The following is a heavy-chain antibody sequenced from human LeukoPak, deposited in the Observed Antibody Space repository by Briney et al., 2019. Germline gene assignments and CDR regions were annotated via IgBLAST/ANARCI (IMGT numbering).Heavy chain of an antibody. V-gene: IGHV1-58*01. Sequence: SVKVSCKASGFTFTSSAVQWVRQARGQRLEWIGWIVVGSGNTNYAQKFQERVTITRDMSTSTAYMELSSLRSEDTAVYYCAAGLDYYDSSGYVDIWGQGTMVTVSS. CDR2: IVVGSGNT. CDR1: GFTFTSSA. CDR3: AAGLDYYDSSGYVDI. J-gene: IGHJ3*02. D-gene: IGHD3-22*01.